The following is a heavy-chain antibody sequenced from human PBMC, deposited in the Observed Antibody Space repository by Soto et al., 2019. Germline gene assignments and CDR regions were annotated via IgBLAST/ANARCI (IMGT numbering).Heavy chain of an antibody. Sequence: GGSLRLSCAASGFTFSSYWMSWVRQAPGKGLEWVANIKQDGSEKYYVDSVKGRFTISRDNAKNSLYLQMNSQRAEDTAVYYCARDSVVPAAILPYYYYYGMDVWGQGTTVTVSS. J-gene: IGHJ6*02. D-gene: IGHD2-2*02. CDR3: ARDSVVPAAILPYYYYYGMDV. CDR1: GFTFSSYW. V-gene: IGHV3-7*03. CDR2: IKQDGSEK.